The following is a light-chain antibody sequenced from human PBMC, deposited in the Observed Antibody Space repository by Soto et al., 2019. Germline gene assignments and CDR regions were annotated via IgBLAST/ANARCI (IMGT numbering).Light chain of an antibody. Sequence: DIVMTQSPLSLPVTPGEPASISCRSSQSLLHTDGYNYLDWYLQKPGQSPQLLIYLGSNRASGVXDXXSGSGSGTDFTLKISRVEAEDVGVYYCMQALQTPRTFGPGTKVHIK. CDR1: QSLLHTDGYNY. CDR3: MQALQTPRT. V-gene: IGKV2-28*01. CDR2: LGS. J-gene: IGKJ3*01.